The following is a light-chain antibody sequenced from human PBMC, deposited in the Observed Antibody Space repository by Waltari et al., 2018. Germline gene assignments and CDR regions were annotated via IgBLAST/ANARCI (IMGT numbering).Light chain of an antibody. CDR3: GTWDTDLSVV. Sequence: QSVLTQPPSVSAAPGQKVTISCSGPGSTIGTNFVSWYQQLPGTAPKLLIYDNNKRPSGIPDRFSGSKSGTSATLGITGLQTGDEADYYCGTWDTDLSVVFGGGTKLTVL. CDR2: DNN. CDR1: GSTIGTNF. J-gene: IGLJ2*01. V-gene: IGLV1-51*01.